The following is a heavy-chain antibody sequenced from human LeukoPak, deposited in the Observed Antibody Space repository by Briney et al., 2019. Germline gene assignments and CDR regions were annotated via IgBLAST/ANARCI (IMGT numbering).Heavy chain of an antibody. CDR1: GFTVSSDY. V-gene: IGHV3-53*01. CDR3: ARFYCGGGSCYAAY. CDR2: IYTGGST. D-gene: IGHD2-15*01. J-gene: IGHJ4*02. Sequence: GGSLRLSCAASGFTVSSDYMSWVRQAPGKGLEWVSVIYTGGSTYYADSVKGRFTISRDNSENTLYLQLNSLRAEDSAMYYCARFYCGGGSCYAAYWGQGTLVTVSS.